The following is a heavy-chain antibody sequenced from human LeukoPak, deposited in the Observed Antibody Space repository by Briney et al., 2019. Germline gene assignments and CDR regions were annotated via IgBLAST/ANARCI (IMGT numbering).Heavy chain of an antibody. V-gene: IGHV4-59*12. CDR1: GGSISSYY. J-gene: IGHJ4*02. Sequence: PSETLSLTCTVSGGSISSYYWSWIRQPPGKGLEWIGYIYYSGSTNYNPSLKSRVTISLNTSKNQFSRKLSSVTAADTAVYYCARVTPAGAWLGYFDYWGQGTLVTVSS. D-gene: IGHD6-19*01. CDR2: IYYSGST. CDR3: ARVTPAGAWLGYFDY.